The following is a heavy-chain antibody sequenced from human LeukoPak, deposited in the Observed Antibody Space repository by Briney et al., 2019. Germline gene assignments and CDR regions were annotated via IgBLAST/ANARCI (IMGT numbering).Heavy chain of an antibody. D-gene: IGHD1-26*01. J-gene: IGHJ4*02. CDR1: GGSISSSSYY. Sequence: SETLSLTCTVSGGSISSSSYYWGWIRQPPGKGLEWIGSMYYSGSTYYNPSLKSRVTVSVDTSKNQFSLKLSSVTAADTAVYYCATSSGSYYYWGQGTLVTVSS. CDR3: ATSSGSYYY. CDR2: MYYSGST. V-gene: IGHV4-39*01.